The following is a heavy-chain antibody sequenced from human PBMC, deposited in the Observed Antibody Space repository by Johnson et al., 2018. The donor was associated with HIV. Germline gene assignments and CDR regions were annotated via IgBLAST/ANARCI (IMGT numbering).Heavy chain of an antibody. D-gene: IGHD3-10*01. CDR1: GFTVSSNY. CDR3: ARDEIDEGRVGDFAFDI. CDR2: IGTAGDT. V-gene: IGHV3-13*01. J-gene: IGHJ3*02. Sequence: VQLVESGGGVVQPGRSLRLSCAASGFTVSSNYMSWVRQAPGKGLEWVSAIGTAGDTYCPGSVKGRFTISRENAKNSLYLQMNSLRAGDTAVYYCARDEIDEGRVGDFAFDIWGRGTMVTVSS.